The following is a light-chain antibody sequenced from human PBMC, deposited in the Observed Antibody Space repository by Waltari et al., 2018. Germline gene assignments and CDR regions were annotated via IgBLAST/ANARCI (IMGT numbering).Light chain of an antibody. J-gene: IGLJ1*01. Sequence: QSALTQPASVSGSPGQSITIPCPGTSSYVGGYNYVSWYQQHPGKAPKLMIYEVSKRPSGVANRFSGSKSGNTASLTISGLQAEDEADYYCSSYTSSSTLGVFGTGTKVTVL. V-gene: IGLV2-14*01. CDR3: SSYTSSSTLGV. CDR1: SSYVGGYNY. CDR2: EVS.